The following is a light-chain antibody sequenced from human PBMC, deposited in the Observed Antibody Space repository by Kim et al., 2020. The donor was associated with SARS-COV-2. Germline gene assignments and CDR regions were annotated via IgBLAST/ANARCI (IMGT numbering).Light chain of an antibody. V-gene: IGLV2-23*01. CDR2: EGC. J-gene: IGLJ1*01. CDR3: CSFAGNRIYV. Sequence: GQSITIACTGTSRGVGNYNFVSWYQLHPGKAPKLIIYEGCQRPSGVSNRFSASKSGITASLTIYGLHAEDEATYYCCSFAGNRIYVFGTGTKVTVL. CDR1: SRGVGNYNF.